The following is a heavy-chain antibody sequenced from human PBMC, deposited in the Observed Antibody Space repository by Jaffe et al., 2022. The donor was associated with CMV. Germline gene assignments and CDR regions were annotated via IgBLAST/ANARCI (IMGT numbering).Heavy chain of an antibody. Sequence: QVQLVESGGGVVQPGRSLRLSCGASGFIFSNYGMQWVRQVPGKGLEWVAAIWYDGSEQYYADSVKGRFTISRDNAKNSLYLQMNSLRAEDTAVYYCARCESNIWYSRFTGVGLDYWGQGTLVTVSS. CDR1: GFIFSNYG. V-gene: IGHV3-33*08. CDR2: IWYDGSEQ. D-gene: IGHD6-13*01. J-gene: IGHJ4*02. CDR3: ARCESNIWYSRFTGVGLDY.